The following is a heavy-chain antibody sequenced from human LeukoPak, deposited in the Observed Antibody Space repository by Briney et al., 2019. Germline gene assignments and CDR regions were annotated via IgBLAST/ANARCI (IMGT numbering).Heavy chain of an antibody. CDR1: GFTFSSYG. Sequence: GRSLRLSCAASGFTFSSYGMHWVRQAPGKGLEWVAVIWYDGSNKYYADSVKGRFTISRDNSKNTLYLQMNSLRAEDTAVYYCAKGYDFWTEDAFDIWGQGTMVTVSS. D-gene: IGHD3-3*01. CDR3: AKGYDFWTEDAFDI. J-gene: IGHJ3*02. V-gene: IGHV3-33*06. CDR2: IWYDGSNK.